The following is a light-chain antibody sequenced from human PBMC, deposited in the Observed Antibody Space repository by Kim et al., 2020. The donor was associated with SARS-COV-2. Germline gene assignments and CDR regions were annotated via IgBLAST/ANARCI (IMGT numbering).Light chain of an antibody. V-gene: IGLV6-57*03. J-gene: IGLJ2*01. CDR3: QSYDSSIVV. CDR1: SGSIASNY. CDR2: EDN. Sequence: GKTVTICCTRSSGSIASNYVQWYQQRPGSAPTTVIYEDNQRPSGVPDRFSGSIDSSSNSASLTISGLKTEDEADYYCQSYDSSIVVFGGGTQLTVL.